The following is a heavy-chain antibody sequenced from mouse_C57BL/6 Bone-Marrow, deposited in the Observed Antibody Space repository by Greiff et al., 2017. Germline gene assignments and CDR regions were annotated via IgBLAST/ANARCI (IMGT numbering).Heavy chain of an antibody. CDR1: GYTFTDYY. V-gene: IGHV1-77*01. Sequence: VQLQQSGAELVKPGASVKISCKASGYTFTDYYINWVKQRPGQGLEWIGKIGPGSGSTYYNEKFKGKAQLTADQSSSTAYMQLSSLASDDSAVYFCARNPDGYYPPWFAYWGQGTLVTVSA. J-gene: IGHJ3*01. CDR3: ARNPDGYYPPWFAY. CDR2: IGPGSGST. D-gene: IGHD2-3*01.